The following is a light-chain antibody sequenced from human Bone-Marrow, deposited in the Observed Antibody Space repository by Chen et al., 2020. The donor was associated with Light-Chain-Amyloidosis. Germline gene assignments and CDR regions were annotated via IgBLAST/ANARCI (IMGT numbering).Light chain of an antibody. V-gene: IGKV3-20*01. J-gene: IGKJ4*01. CDR1: QTIRSNY. CDR3: QQYGTSPLT. CDR2: GSS. Sequence: EIVLTQSPRTLSLSPGEGANNSFWASQTIRSNYLNWSQQKFGQALRLLSYGSSSRTNGNPDRFTVSESGTDFTLTIKPLETEYFEMDYCQQYGTSPLTFGGGTKVEIK.